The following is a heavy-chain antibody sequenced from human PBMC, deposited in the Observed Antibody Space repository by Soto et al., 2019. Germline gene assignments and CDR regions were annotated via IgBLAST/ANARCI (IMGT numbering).Heavy chain of an antibody. CDR2: SNPSGGST. V-gene: IGHV1-46*01. CDR3: ARDIVLVVAAQDYYYYGMDV. J-gene: IGHJ6*02. Sequence: QVQLVQSGAEVTKPGASVKVSCKASGYTFTSYYMHWVRQAPGQGLEWMGISNPSGGSTSYAQKFQGRVTMTRDTSTSTVYMELSSLRSEDTAVYYCARDIVLVVAAQDYYYYGMDVWGQGTTVTVSS. CDR1: GYTFTSYY. D-gene: IGHD2-15*01.